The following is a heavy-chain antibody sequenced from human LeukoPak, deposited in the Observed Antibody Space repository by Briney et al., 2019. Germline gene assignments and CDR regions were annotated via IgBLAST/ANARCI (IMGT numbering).Heavy chain of an antibody. CDR2: IWYDGSNK. J-gene: IGHJ4*02. V-gene: IGHV3-33*01. CDR1: GFTFSSYG. D-gene: IGHD2-15*01. Sequence: GGSLRLSCAASGFTFSSYGMHWVRQAPGKGLEWVAVIWYDGSNKYYADSVKGRFTISRDNSKNTLYLQMNSLRAEDTAVYYCARRSLGYCSGGSCYVADYWGQGTLVTVSS. CDR3: ARRSLGYCSGGSCYVADY.